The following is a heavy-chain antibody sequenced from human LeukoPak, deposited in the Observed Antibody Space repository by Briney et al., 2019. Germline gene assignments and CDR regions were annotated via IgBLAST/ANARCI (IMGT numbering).Heavy chain of an antibody. CDR2: IYTSWST. J-gene: IGHJ4*02. CDR3: ARGSATGFDY. CDR1: GGSISSYY. D-gene: IGHD2-15*01. Sequence: LSETLSLTCTVSGGSISSYYWSWIRQPAGKGLEWIGRIYTSWSTNYNPSLKSRVTMSVDTSKNQSSLKLSSVTAADTAVYYCARGSATGFDYWGQGTLVTVSS. V-gene: IGHV4-4*07.